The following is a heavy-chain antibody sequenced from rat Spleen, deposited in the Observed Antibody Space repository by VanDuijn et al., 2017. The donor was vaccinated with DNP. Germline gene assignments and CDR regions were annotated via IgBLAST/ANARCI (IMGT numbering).Heavy chain of an antibody. D-gene: IGHD4-3*01. V-gene: IGHV3-3*01. Sequence: EMQLQESGPGLLKPSQSLSLTCSVTGYSITSSYRWSWIRKFPGNKLEWMGSLNSAGSTNYNPSLKSRISITRDTSKNQFFLQVNSVTTEDTATYYCARSDNSGSKWNYWGHGVMVTVSS. CDR2: LNSAGST. J-gene: IGHJ2*01. CDR3: ARSDNSGSKWNY. CDR1: GYSITSSYR.